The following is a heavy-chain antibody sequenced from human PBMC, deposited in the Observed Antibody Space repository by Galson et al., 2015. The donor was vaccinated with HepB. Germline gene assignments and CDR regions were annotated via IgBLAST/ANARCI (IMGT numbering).Heavy chain of an antibody. CDR3: ARDSGKYDFWSGYSEN. CDR1: GFTFSSYA. J-gene: IGHJ4*02. D-gene: IGHD3-3*01. V-gene: IGHV3-30*09. CDR2: ISYDGSNK. Sequence: SLRLSCAASGFTFSSYAMHWVRQAPGKGLEWVAVISYDGSNKYYADSVKGRFAISRDNSKNTLYLQMNSLRAEDTAVYYCARDSGKYDFWSGYSENWGQGTLVTVSS.